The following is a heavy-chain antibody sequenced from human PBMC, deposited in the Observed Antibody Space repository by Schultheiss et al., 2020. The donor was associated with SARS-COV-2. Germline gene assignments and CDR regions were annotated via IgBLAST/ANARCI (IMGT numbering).Heavy chain of an antibody. CDR3: ARRYGDYVGEVIDAFDI. Sequence: SETLSLTCTVSGGSISSGGYYWSWIRQPPGKGLEWIGRIYTSGSTNYNPSLKSRVTISVDTSKNQFSLKLSSVTAADTAVYYCARRYGDYVGEVIDAFDIWGQGTMVTVSS. CDR1: GGSISSGGYY. CDR2: IYTSGST. V-gene: IGHV4-61*02. J-gene: IGHJ3*02. D-gene: IGHD4-17*01.